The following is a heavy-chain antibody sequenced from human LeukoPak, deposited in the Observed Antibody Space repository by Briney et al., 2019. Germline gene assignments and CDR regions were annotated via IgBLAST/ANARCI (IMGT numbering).Heavy chain of an antibody. CDR1: GFTVSSNY. J-gene: IGHJ4*01. Sequence: GGSLRLSCAASGFTVSSNYMSWVRQAPGKGLEWVSVIYSGGSTYYADSVKGRFTISRDNSKNTLYLQMNSLRAEDTAVYYCARRLRSSGRSLFPYWAHRTLVTTSS. D-gene: IGHD6-19*01. CDR3: ARRLRSSGRSLFPY. V-gene: IGHV3-66*04. CDR2: IYSGGST.